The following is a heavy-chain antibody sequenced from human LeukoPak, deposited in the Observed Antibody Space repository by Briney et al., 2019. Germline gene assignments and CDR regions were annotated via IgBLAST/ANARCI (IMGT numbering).Heavy chain of an antibody. CDR2: CCYSGSS. D-gene: IGHD5-24*01. CDR3: ARIRDGYYLDAFDI. CDR1: GGSISSDH. J-gene: IGHJ3*02. Sequence: SETLSLTCTVSGGSISSDHWTWIRQPPGKGLEWIGHCCYSGSSNYNPSLKSRVTISVDTSKKQFSLKLSSVTAADTAVYYCARIRDGYYLDAFDIWGQGTMITVSS. V-gene: IGHV4-59*01.